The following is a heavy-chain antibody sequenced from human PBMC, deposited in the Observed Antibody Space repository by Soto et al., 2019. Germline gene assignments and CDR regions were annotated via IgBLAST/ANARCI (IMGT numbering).Heavy chain of an antibody. D-gene: IGHD3-10*01. Sequence: QVQLQESGPGLVKPSETLSLTCTVSGGSITNYYCSWFRQPPGKGLEWIGYINYDGYSAYNLSLKSRVTLSLDAPKNSFSLMLASVNATDTAVYYCARHGFGHLHGLVAVWGPGTTVLVSS. CDR3: ARHGFGHLHGLVAV. CDR1: GGSITNYY. CDR2: INYDGYS. V-gene: IGHV4-59*08. J-gene: IGHJ6*02.